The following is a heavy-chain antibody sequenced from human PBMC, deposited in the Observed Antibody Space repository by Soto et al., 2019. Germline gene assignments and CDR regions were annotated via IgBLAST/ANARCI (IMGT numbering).Heavy chain of an antibody. CDR3: TRRIDTEFDP. CDR1: GGSFSGYY. Sequence: SETLSLTCAVYGGSFSGYYWSWIRQPPGKGLEWIGEINHSGSTNYNPSLKSRVTISVDTSKNQFSLKLIAVTAADTAVYYCTRRIDTEFDPWGQGTLVT. J-gene: IGHJ5*02. V-gene: IGHV4-34*01. CDR2: INHSGST.